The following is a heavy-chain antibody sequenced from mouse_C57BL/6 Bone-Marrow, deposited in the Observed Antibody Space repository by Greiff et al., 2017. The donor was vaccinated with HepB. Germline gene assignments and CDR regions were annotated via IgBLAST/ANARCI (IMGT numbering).Heavy chain of an antibody. CDR1: GFNIKDDY. Sequence: DVKLQESGAELVRPGASVKLSCTASGFNIKDDYMHWVKQRPEQGLEWIGWIDPENGDTEYASKFQGKATITADTSSNTAYLQLSSLTSEDTAVYYCTTCGNFDYWGQGTTLTVSS. CDR3: TTCGNFDY. J-gene: IGHJ2*01. CDR2: IDPENGDT. D-gene: IGHD1-1*02. V-gene: IGHV14-4*01.